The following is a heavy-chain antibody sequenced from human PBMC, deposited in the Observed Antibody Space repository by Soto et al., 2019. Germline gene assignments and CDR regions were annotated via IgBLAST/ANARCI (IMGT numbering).Heavy chain of an antibody. CDR2: ISHLEST. J-gene: IGHJ4*02. V-gene: IGHV4-30-2*01. Sequence: QLQLHQSGSGLVKASQTLSLTCTLSGASITYGGYSWSWIRQPPGKDLEWLGYISHLESTFYNPSLQSRLILSSDRSKNQFSLKLASMTAADTAVYYCARGGGYDPFDYWGQGTLVTVAS. CDR1: GASITYGGYS. CDR3: ARGGGYDPFDY. D-gene: IGHD5-12*01.